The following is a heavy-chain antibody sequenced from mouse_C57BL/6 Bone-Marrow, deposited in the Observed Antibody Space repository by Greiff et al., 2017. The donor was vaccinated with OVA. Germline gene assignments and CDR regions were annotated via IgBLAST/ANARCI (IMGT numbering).Heavy chain of an antibody. CDR2: IWSGGST. CDR1: GFSLTSYG. V-gene: IGHV2-2*01. CDR3: ARYGGLYFDV. Sequence: QVQLQQSGPGLVQPSQSLSITCTVSGFSLTSYGVHWVRQSPGKGLEWLGVIWSGGSTDYNAAFISRLSISKDNSKSQVFFKMNSLQADDTAIYYCARYGGLYFDVWGTGTTVTVSS. J-gene: IGHJ1*03. D-gene: IGHD1-1*01.